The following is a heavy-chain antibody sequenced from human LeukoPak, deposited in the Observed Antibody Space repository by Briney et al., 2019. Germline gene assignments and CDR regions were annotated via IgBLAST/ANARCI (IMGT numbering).Heavy chain of an antibody. CDR2: IYPGDSDT. Sequence: GEPLQISCEGSGYSFTSFRIGWVHQMPGKGLEWMAIIYPGDSDTKYRPSFQGQVTISADKSINTAYLQWSSLKASDTAIYYCARVNGYIRTSLFLDNWGQGTLVTVSS. CDR3: ARVNGYIRTSLFLDN. J-gene: IGHJ4*02. V-gene: IGHV5-51*07. D-gene: IGHD5-12*01. CDR1: GYSFTSFR.